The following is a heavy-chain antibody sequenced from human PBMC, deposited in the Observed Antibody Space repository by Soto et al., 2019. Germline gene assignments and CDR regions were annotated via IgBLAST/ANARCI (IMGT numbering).Heavy chain of an antibody. D-gene: IGHD6-6*01. Sequence: GGSLRLSCAASGFTFSSYSMNWVRQAPGKGLEWVSSISSSSSYIYYADSVKGRFTISRDNAKNSLYLQMNSLRAEDTAVYYCARVKGVLAARPGYYFEYWGQGTLVTVSS. CDR2: ISSSSSYI. CDR3: ARVKGVLAARPGYYFEY. J-gene: IGHJ4*02. CDR1: GFTFSSYS. V-gene: IGHV3-21*01.